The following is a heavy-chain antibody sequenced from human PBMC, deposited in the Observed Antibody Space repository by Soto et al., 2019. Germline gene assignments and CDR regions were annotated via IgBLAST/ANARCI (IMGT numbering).Heavy chain of an antibody. CDR3: ATEPYFYDSSGVDV. Sequence: EVQLVESGGGLVKPGGSLRLACAASGFTLRTAWMNWVRQAPGKGLEWVGRIKRESDGGTTDYGVSVRGRFTISRDEYQDTLYLQMNSLGTEDTAVYYCATEPYFYDSSGVDVWGQGTTVTVSS. CDR2: IKRESDGGTT. J-gene: IGHJ6*02. CDR1: GFTLRTAW. V-gene: IGHV3-15*07.